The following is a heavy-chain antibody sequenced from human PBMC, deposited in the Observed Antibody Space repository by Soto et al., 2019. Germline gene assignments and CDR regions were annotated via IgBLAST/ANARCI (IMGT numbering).Heavy chain of an antibody. CDR2: IYYSGST. Sequence: SETLSLTCTVSGGSISSYYWSWIRQPPGKGLEWIGYIYYSGSTNYNPSLKSRVTISVDTSKNQFSLKLSSVTAADTAVYYCARDRRYSSSLGYYYYYMDVWGKGTTVTVS. CDR1: GGSISSYY. J-gene: IGHJ6*03. D-gene: IGHD6-6*01. V-gene: IGHV4-59*01. CDR3: ARDRRYSSSLGYYYYYMDV.